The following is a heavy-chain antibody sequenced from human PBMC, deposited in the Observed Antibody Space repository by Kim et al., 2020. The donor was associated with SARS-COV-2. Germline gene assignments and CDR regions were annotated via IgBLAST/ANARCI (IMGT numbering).Heavy chain of an antibody. J-gene: IGHJ4*02. D-gene: IGHD3-22*01. CDR3: AKDAGNYYDSSGYYYFDY. CDR2: IWYDGSNK. CDR1: GFTFSSYA. Sequence: GGSLRLSCAASGFTFSSYAMHWVRQAPGKGLEWVAVIWYDGSNKYYADSVKGRFTISRDNSKNTLYLQMNSLRAEDTAVYYCAKDAGNYYDSSGYYYFDYWGQGTLVTVSS. V-gene: IGHV3-33*06.